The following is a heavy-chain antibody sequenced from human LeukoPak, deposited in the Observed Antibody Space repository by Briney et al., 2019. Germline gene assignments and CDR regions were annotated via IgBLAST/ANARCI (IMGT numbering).Heavy chain of an antibody. CDR3: ARVIVGATGGDY. J-gene: IGHJ4*02. CDR2: IYTSGST. D-gene: IGHD1-26*01. CDR1: GGSISSGSYY. V-gene: IGHV4-61*02. Sequence: SETLSLTCTVSGGSISSGSYYWSWIRQPAGKGLEWIGRIYTSGSTNYNPSLKSRVTISVDTSKNQFSLKLSSVTAADTAVYYCARVIVGATGGDYWGQGTLVTVSS.